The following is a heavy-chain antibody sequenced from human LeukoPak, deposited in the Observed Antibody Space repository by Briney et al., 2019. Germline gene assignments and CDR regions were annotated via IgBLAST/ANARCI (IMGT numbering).Heavy chain of an antibody. J-gene: IGHJ5*02. Sequence: PGRSLRLSCAASGFTFSSYAMHWVRQAPGKGLEWVAVISYDGSNKYYADSVKGRFTISGDNSKNTLYLQMNSLRAEDTAVYYCAKNRHTVVTGYWFDPWGQGTLVTVSS. V-gene: IGHV3-30*04. CDR1: GFTFSSYA. CDR2: ISYDGSNK. D-gene: IGHD4-23*01. CDR3: AKNRHTVVTGYWFDP.